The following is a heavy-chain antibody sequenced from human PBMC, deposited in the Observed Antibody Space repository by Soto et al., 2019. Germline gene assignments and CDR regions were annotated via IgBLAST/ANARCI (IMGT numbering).Heavy chain of an antibody. CDR3: ARHIRRELLVYAIQDSYYYGMDV. V-gene: IGHV5-51*01. D-gene: IGHD2-8*01. J-gene: IGHJ6*04. Sequence: GESLKISCKGSGYSFTSYWIGWVRQMPGNGLEWMGIIDPGDSDTRYSPSFQGQVTISADKSISTAYLQWSSLKASDTAMYYCARHIRRELLVYAIQDSYYYGMDVWGKGTTVTVS. CDR1: GYSFTSYW. CDR2: IDPGDSDT.